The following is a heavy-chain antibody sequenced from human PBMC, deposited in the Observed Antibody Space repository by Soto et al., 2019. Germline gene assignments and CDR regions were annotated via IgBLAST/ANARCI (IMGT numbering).Heavy chain of an antibody. Sequence: ASVKVSCKASGYTFTSYGISWVRQAPGQGLEWMGWISGYNGKTNYAQKVQDRVTMTTDTSTSTVYLELRSLRFDDTAVYYCAREGDVAYYYYGMDVWGQGTTVTVSS. CDR2: ISGYNGKT. V-gene: IGHV1-18*01. J-gene: IGHJ6*02. CDR3: AREGDVAYYYYGMDV. CDR1: GYTFTSYG. D-gene: IGHD2-15*01.